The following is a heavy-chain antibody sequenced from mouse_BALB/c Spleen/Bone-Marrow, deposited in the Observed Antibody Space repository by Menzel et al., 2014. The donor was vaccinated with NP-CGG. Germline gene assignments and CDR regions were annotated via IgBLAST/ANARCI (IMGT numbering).Heavy chain of an antibody. J-gene: IGHJ2*01. D-gene: IGHD4-1*01. Sequence: EVQGVESGGDLVKPGGSLKLPCAASGFTFSNYGMSRVRQTPDKRLEWVATISSVGSYTYYPDSVKGRFTISRDNAKNTLFLQMSSLKSEDTATYYCARRGTGTGSYYFDYWGQGTTLTVSS. V-gene: IGHV5-6*01. CDR1: GFTFSNYG. CDR3: ARRGTGTGSYYFDY. CDR2: ISSVGSYT.